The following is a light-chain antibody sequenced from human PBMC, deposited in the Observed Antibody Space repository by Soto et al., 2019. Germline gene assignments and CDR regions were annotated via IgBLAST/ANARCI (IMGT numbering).Light chain of an antibody. CDR1: DDITNY. CDR3: QQRSNGPRST. J-gene: IGKJ5*01. V-gene: IGKV1-9*01. CDR2: DAS. Sequence: IQRTQSPAYLSASVGDRVTVTCRASDDITNYLAWYQQKAGKAPKLLIYDASTLYSGVPSRFSGSGSGTDFTLTISGLQPEDFAVYYCQQRSNGPRSTFGQGTRLEIK.